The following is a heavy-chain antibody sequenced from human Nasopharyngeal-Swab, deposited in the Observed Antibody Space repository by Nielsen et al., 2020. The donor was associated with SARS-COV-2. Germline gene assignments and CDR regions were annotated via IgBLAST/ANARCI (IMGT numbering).Heavy chain of an antibody. CDR1: GGSFSSGSISSYS. D-gene: IGHD1-26*01. CDR2: FSYTGLT. J-gene: IGHJ4*02. CDR3: AREVVGGLVDS. V-gene: IGHV4-61*01. Sequence: SETLSLTCTASGGSFSSGSISSYSRRPIRQPPGKALVWIGYFSYTGLTNYNPSLKSRVTISVDMSKNQFSLKLSSVAAADTAVYYCAREVVGGLVDSWGQGTRVTVSS.